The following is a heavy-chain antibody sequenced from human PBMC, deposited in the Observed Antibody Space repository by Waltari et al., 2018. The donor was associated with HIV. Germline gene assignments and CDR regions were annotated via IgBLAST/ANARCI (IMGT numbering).Heavy chain of an antibody. CDR3: ARMATVVDWYFDL. J-gene: IGHJ2*01. CDR2: IIPVFGTT. Sequence: QVQLVQSGAEVKKPGSSVKFSCKASGGHFNNYAITWVRQAPGQGLEWMGGIIPVFGTTNYAQKFQGRLTIIADESTSTGYMELSSLRSEDTAVYYCARMATVVDWYFDLWGRGTLVTVSS. V-gene: IGHV1-69*01. CDR1: GGHFNNYA. D-gene: IGHD2-15*01.